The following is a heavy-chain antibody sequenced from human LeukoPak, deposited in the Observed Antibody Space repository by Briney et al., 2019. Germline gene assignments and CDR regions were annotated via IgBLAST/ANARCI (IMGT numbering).Heavy chain of an antibody. Sequence: GGSLRLSCAASGFTFSDHYMVWVREAPGKGLEWVGRTRDKTNSYTTQYAASVKGRFTISRDDSRNSLYLQMNSLKTDDTAVYYCARARPMLRGSGEGSYYYGMDVWGQGTTVTVSS. V-gene: IGHV3-72*01. D-gene: IGHD3-10*01. CDR3: ARARPMLRGSGEGSYYYGMDV. CDR2: TRDKTNSYTT. CDR1: GFTFSDHY. J-gene: IGHJ6*02.